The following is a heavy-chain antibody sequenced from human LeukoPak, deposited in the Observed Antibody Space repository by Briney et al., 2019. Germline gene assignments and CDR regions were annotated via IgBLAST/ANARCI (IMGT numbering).Heavy chain of an antibody. D-gene: IGHD2-2*01. CDR3: ARDQEHCSGTSCYPYWYDS. Sequence: PSETLSLTCTVSGGSISSYYWSWIRQPAGKGLEWIGRFYTSGSTNYNPSLKSRLTMSIDTSKNQFSLKLSSVTAADTAVYFCARDQEHCSGTSCYPYWYDSWGQGTLVTVSS. CDR1: GGSISSYY. CDR2: FYTSGST. V-gene: IGHV4-4*07. J-gene: IGHJ5*01.